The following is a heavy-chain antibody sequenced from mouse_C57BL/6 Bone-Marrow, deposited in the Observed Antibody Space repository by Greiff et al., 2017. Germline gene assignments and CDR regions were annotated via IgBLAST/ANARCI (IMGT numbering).Heavy chain of an antibody. CDR2: IYPRSGTT. J-gene: IGHJ2*01. CDR1: GYTFTSYG. V-gene: IGHV1-81*01. Sequence: QVQLQQSGAELARPGASVKLSCKASGYTFTSYGISWVKQRTGQGLEWIGEIYPRSGTTYYTEKFKGKATLTADKSSSTAYMQLRSLTSEDSAVXFCARSIYYGLDYWGQGTTLTVSS. CDR3: ARSIYYGLDY. D-gene: IGHD1-1*01.